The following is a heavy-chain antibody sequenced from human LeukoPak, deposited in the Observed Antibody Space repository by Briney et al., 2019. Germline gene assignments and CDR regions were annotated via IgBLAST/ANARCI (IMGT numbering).Heavy chain of an antibody. CDR1: GFIFSNYA. D-gene: IGHD7-27*01. J-gene: IGHJ4*02. V-gene: IGHV3-23*01. CDR2: ISGSGEST. Sequence: GGSLRLPCAASGFIFSNYAITWIRQAPGKGLEWVSEISGSGESTYYGDSVKGRFTISRDNSKNTLYLQMNSLRAGDTAIYYCAREHWDFDYWGQGTLVTVSS. CDR3: AREHWDFDY.